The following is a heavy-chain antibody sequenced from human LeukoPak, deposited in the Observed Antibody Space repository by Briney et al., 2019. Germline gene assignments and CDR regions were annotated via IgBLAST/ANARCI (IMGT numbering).Heavy chain of an antibody. CDR1: AYTFTRYD. Sequence: ASVKVSCKASAYTFTRYDINWVRQATGQGLEWKGWMNPNSGNTGYAQRFQGRVTMTRDNSISTAYMELSNLTSEDTAVYFCARVSGFERKDSFSYWGQGTLAAVSS. V-gene: IGHV1-8*01. D-gene: IGHD5-12*01. CDR2: MNPNSGNT. CDR3: ARVSGFERKDSFSY. J-gene: IGHJ4*02.